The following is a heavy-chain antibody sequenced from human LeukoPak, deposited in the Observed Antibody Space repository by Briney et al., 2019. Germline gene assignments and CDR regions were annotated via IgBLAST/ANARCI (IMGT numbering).Heavy chain of an antibody. V-gene: IGHV4-34*01. J-gene: IGHJ4*02. Sequence: SETLSLTCAVYGGSFGGYYWSWIRQPPGKGLEWIGEINHSGSTNYNPSLKSRVTISVDTSKNQFSLKLSSVTAADTAVYYCARRIDYGGNSGGPDYWGQGTLVTVSS. D-gene: IGHD4-23*01. CDR3: ARRIDYGGNSGGPDY. CDR1: GGSFGGYY. CDR2: INHSGST.